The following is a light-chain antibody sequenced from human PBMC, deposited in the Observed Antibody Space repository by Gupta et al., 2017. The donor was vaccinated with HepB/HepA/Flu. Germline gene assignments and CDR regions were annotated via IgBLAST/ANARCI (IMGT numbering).Light chain of an antibody. V-gene: IGLV1-47*02. CDR3: VGWDDSLSGYV. J-gene: IGLJ1*01. CDR2: TDN. Sequence: VLTQPPSASGTPGPRVTISCSGSSSNLGNDNAYWYQQLPGTAPKLLIYTDNQRPSGVPDRFSGSKSGTTASLAISGLRSEDEADYYCVGWDDSLSGYVFGAGTKVTVL. CDR1: SSNLGNDN.